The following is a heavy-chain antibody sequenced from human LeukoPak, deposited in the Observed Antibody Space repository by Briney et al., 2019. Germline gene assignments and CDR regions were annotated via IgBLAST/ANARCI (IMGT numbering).Heavy chain of an antibody. CDR2: IKSKSDGGTT. D-gene: IGHD3-10*01. CDR1: GFTFSNAW. J-gene: IGHJ3*02. V-gene: IGHV3-15*01. CDR3: IRLWFGEFI. Sequence: GGSLRRSCTASGFTFSNAWMSWVRQAPGKGLEWVGRIKSKSDGGTTDYAAPVKGRFTISRDDSKNTLYLQMNSLKTEDTAVYYCIRLWFGEFIWGQGTMVSVSS.